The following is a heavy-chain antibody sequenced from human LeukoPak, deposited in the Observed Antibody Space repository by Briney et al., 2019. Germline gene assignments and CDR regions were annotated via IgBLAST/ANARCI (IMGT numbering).Heavy chain of an antibody. D-gene: IGHD1-26*01. J-gene: IGHJ4*02. CDR3: ARERGPVGLSY. CDR1: GYTFTGYY. CDR2: VNPNSGGT. V-gene: IGHV1-2*02. Sequence: ASVKVSCKASGYTFTGYYMHWVRQAPGQGLEWMGWVNPNSGGTNYAQKFQGRVTTTRDTSISTAYMELSRLRSDDTAVYYCARERGPVGLSYWGQGTLVTVSS.